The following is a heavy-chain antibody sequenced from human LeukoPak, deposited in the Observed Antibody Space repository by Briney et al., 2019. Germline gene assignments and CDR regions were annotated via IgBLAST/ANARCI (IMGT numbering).Heavy chain of an antibody. D-gene: IGHD2-2*01. CDR2: MSYDGSKK. Sequence: GGSLRLYCAASGFTFSNYAMQWVRQAPGKGLEWVAIMSYDGSKKYYADSVKGRFIISRDNSKNTLYLQMNSLRAEDTAVYYCAKDGPSRQPVVPAAVDYWGQGTLVTVSS. J-gene: IGHJ4*02. CDR3: AKDGPSRQPVVPAAVDY. V-gene: IGHV3-30*18. CDR1: GFTFSNYA.